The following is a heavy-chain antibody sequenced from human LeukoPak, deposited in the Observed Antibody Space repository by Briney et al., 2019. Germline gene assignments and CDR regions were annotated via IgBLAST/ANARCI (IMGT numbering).Heavy chain of an antibody. CDR1: GFTFSSYW. Sequence: GSLRLSCAASGFTFSSYWMSWVRQPPGKGLEWIGEIYHSGSTNYNPSLKSRVTISVDKSKNQFSLKLSSVTAADTAVYYCARGFEANWGQGTLVTVSS. J-gene: IGHJ4*02. CDR2: IYHSGST. CDR3: ARGFEAN. V-gene: IGHV4-4*02.